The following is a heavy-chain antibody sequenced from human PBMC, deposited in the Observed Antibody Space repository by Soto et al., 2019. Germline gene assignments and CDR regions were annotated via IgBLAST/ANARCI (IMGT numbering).Heavy chain of an antibody. CDR3: ARAPSIAARTDVDYYYGMDV. Sequence: SVKVSCKASGGTFSSYAISWVRQAPGQGLEWMGGIIPIFGAANYAQKFQGRVTITADESTSTAYMELSSLRSEDTAVYYCARAPSIAARTDVDYYYGMDVWGQGTKATVYS. CDR2: IIPIFGAA. D-gene: IGHD6-6*01. J-gene: IGHJ6*02. V-gene: IGHV1-69*13. CDR1: GGTFSSYA.